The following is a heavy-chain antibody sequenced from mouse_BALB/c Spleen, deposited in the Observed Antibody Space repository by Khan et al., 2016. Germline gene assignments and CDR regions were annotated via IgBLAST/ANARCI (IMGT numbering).Heavy chain of an antibody. V-gene: IGHV3-8*02. CDR1: GDTITSGY. J-gene: IGHJ3*01. CDR2: ISYSGST. Sequence: EVQLQESGPSLVKPSQTLSLTCSATGDTITSGYWNWIRKFPGNKLEYMGYISYSGSTYYNPSLKSRISTTRDTSKNQYYLQFNSGTTEDSAKYCGARLGFAYWGQGTLVTVSA. CDR3: ARLGFAY.